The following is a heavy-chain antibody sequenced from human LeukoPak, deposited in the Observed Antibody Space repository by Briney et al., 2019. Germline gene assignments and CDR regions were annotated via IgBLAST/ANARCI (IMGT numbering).Heavy chain of an antibody. D-gene: IGHD3-3*01. V-gene: IGHV3-23*01. Sequence: GGSLRLSCAVSGFTFTSYAMSWVRQAPGRGLEWVATLSGSGAGTYYSDSVQGRFTISRDNSKRTLFLQMNSLRAEDTAFYYCAKAELGVDTFFDYWGQGTLVTVSS. CDR3: AKAELGVDTFFDY. J-gene: IGHJ4*02. CDR1: GFTFTSYA. CDR2: LSGSGAGT.